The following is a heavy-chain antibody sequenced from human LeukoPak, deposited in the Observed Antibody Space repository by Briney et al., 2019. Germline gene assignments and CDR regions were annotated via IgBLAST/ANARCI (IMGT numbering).Heavy chain of an antibody. Sequence: SQTLSLTCAISGDSVSSNSAAWNWIRQSPSRGLEWLGRTYYRSKWYNDYAVSVKSRITINPETSKNQFSLQLSSVTPEDTAVYYCARGERYCSSTSCYGYNWFDPWGQGTLVTVSS. D-gene: IGHD2-2*01. CDR3: ARGERYCSSTSCYGYNWFDP. CDR1: GDSVSSNSAA. CDR2: TYYRSKWYN. V-gene: IGHV6-1*01. J-gene: IGHJ5*02.